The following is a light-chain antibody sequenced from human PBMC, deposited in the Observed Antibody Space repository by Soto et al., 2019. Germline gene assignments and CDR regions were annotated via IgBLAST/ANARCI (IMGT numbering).Light chain of an antibody. J-gene: IGKJ1*01. Sequence: ETFMTHSPSTLSVSPGERSTGSCRASQSVYSSLAWYQQRPGQAPRLLIYGASNRATNIPARFSGSGSGTEFTITISTMQYEDFAVYYCKQYNNWPQWKFGQGNKV. CDR2: GAS. CDR3: KQYNNWPQWK. V-gene: IGKV3-15*01. CDR1: QSVYSS.